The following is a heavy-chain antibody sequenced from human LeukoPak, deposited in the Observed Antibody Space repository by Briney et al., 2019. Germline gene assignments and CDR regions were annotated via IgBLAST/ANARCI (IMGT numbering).Heavy chain of an antibody. Sequence: PGGSLRLSCAASGFTVITIDMTWVRQAPGKGLEWVSVLYSDGNTKYADSVQGRFTISRDNSKKTLYLEMNSLSPDDTAVYYCARGVEPLAANTLAYWGQGTLVTVSS. V-gene: IGHV3-53*01. D-gene: IGHD1-14*01. CDR2: LYSDGNT. CDR3: ARGVEPLAANTLAY. J-gene: IGHJ4*02. CDR1: GFTVITID.